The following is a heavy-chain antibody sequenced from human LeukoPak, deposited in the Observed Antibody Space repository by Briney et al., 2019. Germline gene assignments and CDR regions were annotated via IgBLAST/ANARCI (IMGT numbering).Heavy chain of an antibody. V-gene: IGHV4-59*08. CDR2: IYYSGST. CDR3: ARHYGP. J-gene: IGHJ5*02. Sequence: SEALSLTCTVSGGSISSYYWSWIRQPPGKGLEWIGYIYYSGSTNYNPSLKSRVTISVDTSKNQFSLKLTSVTAADTAVYYCARHYGPWGRGTLVTLSS. D-gene: IGHD4-17*01. CDR1: GGSISSYY.